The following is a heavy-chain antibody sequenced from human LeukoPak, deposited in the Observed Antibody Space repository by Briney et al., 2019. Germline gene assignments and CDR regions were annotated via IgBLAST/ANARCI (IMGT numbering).Heavy chain of an antibody. Sequence: SETLSLTCAVYGGSFSGYYWSWIRQPPGKGLEWIGEINHSGSTNYNPSLKSRVTISVDTSKSQFSLKLSSVTAADTAVYYCARGESYYDFWSGYYTPPRYWGQGTLVTVSS. CDR1: GGSFSGYY. D-gene: IGHD3-3*01. CDR2: INHSGST. V-gene: IGHV4-34*01. J-gene: IGHJ4*02. CDR3: ARGESYYDFWSGYYTPPRY.